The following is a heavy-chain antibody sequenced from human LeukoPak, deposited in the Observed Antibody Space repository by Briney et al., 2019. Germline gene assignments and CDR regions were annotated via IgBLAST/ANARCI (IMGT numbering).Heavy chain of an antibody. CDR2: IFSRGSS. CDR1: GGSISNYY. D-gene: IGHD3-22*01. V-gene: IGHV4-59*01. Sequence: SETLSLTCSVSGGSISNYYWSWIRQPPGKGLNWFGYIFSRGSSNYSSSLKSRVTISVDTSKNQFSLKLSSVTAADTAVYYCARASDSSGYYDLDYWGQGTLVTVSS. CDR3: ARASDSSGYYDLDY. J-gene: IGHJ4*02.